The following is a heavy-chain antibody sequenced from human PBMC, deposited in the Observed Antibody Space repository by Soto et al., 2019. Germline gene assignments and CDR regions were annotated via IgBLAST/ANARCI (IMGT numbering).Heavy chain of an antibody. D-gene: IGHD4-17*01. J-gene: IGHJ6*03. CDR1: GGSFSGYY. CDR3: ARKTGPYGDYVGVHYYYMDV. CDR2: INHSGST. Sequence: SETLSLTCAVYGGSFSGYYWSWIRQPPGKGLEWIGEINHSGSTNYNPSLKSRVTISVDTSKNQFSLKLSSVTAADTAVYYCARKTGPYGDYVGVHYYYMDVWGKGTTVTVSS. V-gene: IGHV4-34*01.